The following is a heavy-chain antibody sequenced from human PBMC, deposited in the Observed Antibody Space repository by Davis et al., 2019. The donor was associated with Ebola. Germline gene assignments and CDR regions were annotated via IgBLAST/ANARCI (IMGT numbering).Heavy chain of an antibody. V-gene: IGHV3-21*01. J-gene: IGHJ6*02. D-gene: IGHD4/OR15-4a*01. CDR3: ARDRADLYYYYGMDV. Sequence: GESLKISCAASGFTFSSYSMNWVRQAPGKGLEWVSSISSSSYIYYADSVKGRFTISRDNAKNSLYLQMNSLRAEDTAVYYCARDRADLYYYYGMDVWGQGTTVTVSS. CDR2: ISSSSYI. CDR1: GFTFSSYS.